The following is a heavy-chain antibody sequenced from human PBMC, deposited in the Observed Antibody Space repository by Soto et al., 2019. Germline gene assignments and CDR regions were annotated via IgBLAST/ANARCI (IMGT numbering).Heavy chain of an antibody. J-gene: IGHJ6*02. V-gene: IGHV1-69*13. D-gene: IGHD3-10*01. CDR2: IIPIFGTA. Sequence: GAAVKVSCKACGGTFSSYAISWVRQAPGQGLEWMGGIIPIFGTANYAQKFQGRVTITADESTSTAYMELSSLRSEDTAVYYCARGSTVNYYGSGTFYYYYYYGIDVWGQGTTVTVSS. CDR1: GGTFSSYA. CDR3: ARGSTVNYYGSGTFYYYYYYGIDV.